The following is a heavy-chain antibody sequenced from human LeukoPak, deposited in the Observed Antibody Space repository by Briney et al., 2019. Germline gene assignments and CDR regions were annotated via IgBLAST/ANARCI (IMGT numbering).Heavy chain of an antibody. CDR1: GYTFTGYY. J-gene: IGHJ4*02. Sequence: ASVKVSCKASGYTFTGYYMHWVRQAPGQGLEWMGWINPNSGGTNYAQKFQGRVTMTRDTSISTAYMELSRLRSDDTAVYYCARGANLLGMAAAGVFDYWGQGTLVTVSS. CDR2: INPNSGGT. D-gene: IGHD6-13*01. V-gene: IGHV1-2*02. CDR3: ARGANLLGMAAAGVFDY.